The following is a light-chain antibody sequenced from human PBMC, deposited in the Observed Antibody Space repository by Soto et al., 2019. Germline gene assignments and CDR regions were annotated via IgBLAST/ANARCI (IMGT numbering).Light chain of an antibody. CDR3: TSYSSTNTFYV. CDR2: QVT. CDR1: SSDIGGYYY. V-gene: IGLV2-14*01. Sequence: QSALTQPASVSGSPGQSITISCTGTSSDIGGYYYVSWYQHHPGKAPKLMIYQVTNRPSGASHRFSGSKSGNTASLTISGLQADDEADYYCTSYSSTNTFYVFGAGTKVTVL. J-gene: IGLJ1*01.